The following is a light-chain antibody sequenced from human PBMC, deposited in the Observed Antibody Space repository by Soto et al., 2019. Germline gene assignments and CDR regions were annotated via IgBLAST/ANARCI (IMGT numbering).Light chain of an antibody. V-gene: IGLV2-23*01. Sequence: QSALTQPASVSGSPGQSITISCTGITSDVGSYNLVSWYQQHPGKVPKLMIYEDTKRPSGISPRFSGSKSGNTASLTISGLQAEDEADYYCCSYAGSSTWVFGGGTKVTVL. CDR2: EDT. CDR3: CSYAGSSTWV. CDR1: TSDVGSYNL. J-gene: IGLJ3*02.